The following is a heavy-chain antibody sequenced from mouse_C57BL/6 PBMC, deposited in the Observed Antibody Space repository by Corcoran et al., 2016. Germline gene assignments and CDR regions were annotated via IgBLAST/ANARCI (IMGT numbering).Heavy chain of an antibody. D-gene: IGHD4-1*01. Sequence: QIQLVQSGPELKKPGETVKISCKASGYTFTTYGMSWVKQAPGKGLKWMGWINTYSGVPTYADDFKGRFAFSLETSASTAYLQINNLKNEDTATDFCARSKTGTVFFDYGGQGTTLTVSS. CDR3: ARSKTGTVFFDY. CDR2: INTYSGVP. J-gene: IGHJ2*01. V-gene: IGHV9-3*01. CDR1: GYTFTTYG.